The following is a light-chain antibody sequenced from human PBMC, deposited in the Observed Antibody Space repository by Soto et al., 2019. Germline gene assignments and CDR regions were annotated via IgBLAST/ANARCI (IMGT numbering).Light chain of an antibody. CDR3: QQRSNWPLIT. Sequence: DILLTQSPATLSLSPGERATLSCRASQSVSSYLAWYQQKPGQAPRLLIYDASNRATGIPARFNGSGSGTDFTLTISSLEPEDFAVYYCQQRSNWPLITFGQGTRLEIK. CDR1: QSVSSY. J-gene: IGKJ5*01. CDR2: DAS. V-gene: IGKV3-11*01.